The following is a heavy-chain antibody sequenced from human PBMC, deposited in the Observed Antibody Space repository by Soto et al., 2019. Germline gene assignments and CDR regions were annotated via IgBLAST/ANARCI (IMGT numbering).Heavy chain of an antibody. J-gene: IGHJ1*01. CDR3: ATYGGNSLQYFQH. Sequence: QVQLQESGPGLVKPSETLSLTCTVSGGSISSYHWSWIRQPPGKGLEWIGHIFYSGSTDYSPSLTSRVTISVDTSKSQFSLKLTSVAAADTAVYYCATYGGNSLQYFQHWGQGTLVTVSS. CDR1: GGSISSYH. CDR2: IFYSGST. D-gene: IGHD4-17*01. V-gene: IGHV4-59*03.